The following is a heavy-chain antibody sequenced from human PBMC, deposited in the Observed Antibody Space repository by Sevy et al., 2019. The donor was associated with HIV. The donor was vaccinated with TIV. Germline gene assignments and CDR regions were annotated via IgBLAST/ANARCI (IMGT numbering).Heavy chain of an antibody. V-gene: IGHV3-23*01. CDR2: IGGSGGRT. CDR1: GFTFSSYA. J-gene: IGHJ4*02. CDR3: AKDHGDSSFDY. D-gene: IGHD4-17*01. Sequence: GGSLRLSCAASGFTFSSYAMSWVRQAPGKGLEWVSAIGGSGGRTYYADSVKGRFTISRDNSKNTLYLQMNSLRAEDTAVYYCAKDHGDSSFDYWGQGTLVTVSS.